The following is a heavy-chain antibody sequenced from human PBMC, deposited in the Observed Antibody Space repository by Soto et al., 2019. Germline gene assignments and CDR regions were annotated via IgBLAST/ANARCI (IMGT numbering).Heavy chain of an antibody. CDR2: IWYDGSNK. D-gene: IGHD6-19*01. Sequence: GGSLRLSCAASGFTFSSYGMHWVRQAPGKGLEWVAVIWYDGSNKYYADSVKGRFTISRDNSKNTLYLQMNSLRAEDTAVYYCARDHIPLAGTPTTWFDPWGQGTLVTVSS. CDR3: ARDHIPLAGTPTTWFDP. V-gene: IGHV3-33*01. CDR1: GFTFSSYG. J-gene: IGHJ5*02.